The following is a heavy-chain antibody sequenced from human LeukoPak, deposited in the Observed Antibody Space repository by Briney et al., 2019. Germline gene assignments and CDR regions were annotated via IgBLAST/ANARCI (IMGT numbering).Heavy chain of an antibody. CDR3: ARVVSRQIGGFDP. J-gene: IGHJ5*02. V-gene: IGHV4-38-2*01. Sequence: PSETLSLTCAVSGYSISSGYYWGWIRQPPGKGLEWIGSIYRSGSTYYNPSLKSRVTISVDTSENQFSLNLTSVTAADTAVYYCARVVSRQIGGFDPWGQGTVVTVSP. CDR2: IYRSGST. CDR1: GYSISSGYY. D-gene: IGHD3-16*01.